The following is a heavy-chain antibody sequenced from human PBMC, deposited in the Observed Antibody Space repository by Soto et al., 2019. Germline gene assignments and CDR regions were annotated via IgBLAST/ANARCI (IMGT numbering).Heavy chain of an antibody. D-gene: IGHD2-21*01. Sequence: QVQRVESGGGVVQPGRSLRLSWAAAGFPISIYGMHWVRQAPGKGLEWVAVISYDGSNKYYADAVKGRFTISRDNSKHTLYLQMNSLRAEDTAVYYCAKDLAREIIVGGVGMDVWGQGTTVTVS. J-gene: IGHJ6*02. CDR1: GFPISIYG. CDR3: AKDLAREIIVGGVGMDV. CDR2: ISYDGSNK. V-gene: IGHV3-30*18.